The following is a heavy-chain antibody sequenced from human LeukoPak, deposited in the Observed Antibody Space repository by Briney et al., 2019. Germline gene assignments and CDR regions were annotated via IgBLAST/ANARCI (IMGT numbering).Heavy chain of an antibody. J-gene: IGHJ5*02. CDR3: ARDSAAAGTSVIYWFDP. V-gene: IGHV1-18*01. CDR1: GYTFTTYG. Sequence: ASVKVSCKASGYTFTTYGITWVRQAPGQGLEWLGWISTYNGNTNYAQKFQGRVTLTTDTSASIAYLELRSLRSDDTALYYCARDSAAAGTSVIYWFDPWGQGTLVTVSS. CDR2: ISTYNGNT. D-gene: IGHD6-13*01.